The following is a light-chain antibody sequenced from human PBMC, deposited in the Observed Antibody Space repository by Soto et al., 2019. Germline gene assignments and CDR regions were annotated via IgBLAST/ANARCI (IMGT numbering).Light chain of an antibody. CDR3: QQRSNWPPYT. V-gene: IGKV3-11*01. Sequence: EIVLTQSPATLSLSPGERATLSCRASQSVNSYLAWYQQKPGQAPRLLIYDSSNRASGIPARFSGGGSGTDFTLTIINLEPEDFAVYYCQQRSNWPPYTFGQGTKLEIK. J-gene: IGKJ2*01. CDR1: QSVNSY. CDR2: DSS.